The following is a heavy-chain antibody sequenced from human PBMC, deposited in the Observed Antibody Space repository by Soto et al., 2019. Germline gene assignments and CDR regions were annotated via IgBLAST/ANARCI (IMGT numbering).Heavy chain of an antibody. J-gene: IGHJ6*02. V-gene: IGHV1-2*02. Sequence: ASVKVSCKASGYTFTGYYMHWVRQAPGQGLEWMGWINPNSGGTNYAQKFQGRVTMTRDTSISTAYMELSRLRSDDTAVYYCARYNWNLRRVNYYYGMDVWGQGTPVTVSS. CDR3: ARYNWNLRRVNYYYGMDV. CDR1: GYTFTGYY. D-gene: IGHD1-7*01. CDR2: INPNSGGT.